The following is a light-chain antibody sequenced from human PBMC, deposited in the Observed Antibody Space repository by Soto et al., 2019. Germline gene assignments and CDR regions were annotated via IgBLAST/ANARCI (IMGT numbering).Light chain of an antibody. J-gene: IGLJ1*01. CDR2: EVS. CDR1: SSDVGSYNL. CDR3: CSYAGSSNFDV. Sequence: QSVLTQPASVSGSPGQSITVSCTGTSSDVGSYNLVSWYQHHPGKAPQLIIFEVSKRPSGASDRFSGSKSGNTASLTISGLQAEDEADYYCCSYAGSSNFDVFGTGTKLTVL. V-gene: IGLV2-23*02.